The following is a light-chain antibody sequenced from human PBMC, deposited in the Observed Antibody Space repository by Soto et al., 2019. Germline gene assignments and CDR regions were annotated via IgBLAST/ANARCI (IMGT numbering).Light chain of an antibody. Sequence: EIVLTQSPATLSLSPGERATLSCRASQSVSSYLAWYQQKPGQAPRLLIYDASNRATGIPARFSGSGSGTDFTLTISSLEPEDFAVYYCQQRSNWPPLFTFGPGDQGGYQ. CDR3: QQRSNWPPLFT. CDR2: DAS. J-gene: IGKJ3*01. V-gene: IGKV3-11*01. CDR1: QSVSSY.